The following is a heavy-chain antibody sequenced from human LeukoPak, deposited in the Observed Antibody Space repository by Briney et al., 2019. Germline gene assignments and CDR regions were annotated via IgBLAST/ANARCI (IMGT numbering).Heavy chain of an antibody. J-gene: IGHJ5*02. Sequence: PGGSLRLSCAASGFTFSSHAMTWVRQAPGKGLEWVSVISGSGSDTYYAASVKGRFTISRDNSKNTLYLQMNSLRVEETALYFCARARQGVIVDNWFDAWGQGTLVTVSS. D-gene: IGHD2-21*01. CDR3: ARARQGVIVDNWFDA. V-gene: IGHV3-23*01. CDR1: GFTFSSHA. CDR2: ISGSGSDT.